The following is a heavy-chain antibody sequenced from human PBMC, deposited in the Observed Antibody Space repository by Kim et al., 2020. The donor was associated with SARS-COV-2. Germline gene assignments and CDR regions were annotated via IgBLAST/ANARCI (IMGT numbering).Heavy chain of an antibody. V-gene: IGHV3-48*02. CDR2: ISSSSSTI. CDR1: GFTFSSYS. Sequence: GGSLRLSCAASGFTFSSYSMNWVCQAPGKGLEWVSYISSSSSTIYYADSVKGRFTISRDNAKNSLYLQMNSLRDEDTAVYYCAREGGNGVVVVAATREDWFDPWGQGTLVTVSS. CDR3: AREGGNGVVVVAATREDWFDP. D-gene: IGHD2-15*01. J-gene: IGHJ5*02.